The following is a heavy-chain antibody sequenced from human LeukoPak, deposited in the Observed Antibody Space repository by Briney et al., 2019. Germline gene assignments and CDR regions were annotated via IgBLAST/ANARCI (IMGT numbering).Heavy chain of an antibody. CDR2: ISSSSSYI. V-gene: IGHV3-21*01. D-gene: IGHD6-19*01. CDR3: ARDSIAVAGVDY. CDR1: GFTFSSYW. J-gene: IGHJ4*02. Sequence: PGGSLRLSCAASGFTFSSYWMHWVRQAPGKGLEWVSSISSSSSYIYYADSVKGRFTISRDNAKNSLYLQMNSLRAEDTAVYYCARDSIAVAGVDYWGQGTLVTVSS.